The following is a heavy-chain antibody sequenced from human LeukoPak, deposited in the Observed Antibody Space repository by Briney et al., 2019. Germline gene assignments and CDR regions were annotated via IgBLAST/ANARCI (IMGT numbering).Heavy chain of an antibody. CDR2: ISGSGGST. CDR3: ASGYCDGGSCPDH. Sequence: GESLRLSCAASGFTFSSYAMSWVRQAPGKGLEWVSAISGSGGSTYYADSVKGRFTISRDNSKNTLYLQLSSLRTEDTAVYYCASGYCDGGSCPDHWGQGTLVTVSS. CDR1: GFTFSSYA. J-gene: IGHJ4*02. V-gene: IGHV3-23*01. D-gene: IGHD2-15*01.